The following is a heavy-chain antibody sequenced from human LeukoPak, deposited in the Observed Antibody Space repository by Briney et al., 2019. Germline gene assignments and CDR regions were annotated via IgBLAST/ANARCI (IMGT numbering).Heavy chain of an antibody. Sequence: PSATLSLTCTVSGDSLSSHYWSWIRQPPGKGLEWIGYIYGSGSTHYDPSLRSRVTISEDTSKNQFSLKRTSVTAADTAVYYCARNVGWYSHDSWGQGTLVTVSS. CDR3: ARNVGWYSHDS. V-gene: IGHV4-59*08. CDR2: IYGSGST. J-gene: IGHJ4*02. D-gene: IGHD6-19*01. CDR1: GDSLSSHY.